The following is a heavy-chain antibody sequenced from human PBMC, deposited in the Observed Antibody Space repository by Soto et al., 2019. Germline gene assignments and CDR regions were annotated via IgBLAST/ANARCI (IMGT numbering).Heavy chain of an antibody. CDR1: GGSISSGGYY. D-gene: IGHD6-6*01. CDR2: IYYSGST. CDR3: ARDGYSSSAEGLDYFDY. V-gene: IGHV4-31*03. J-gene: IGHJ4*02. Sequence: LSETLSLTCTVSGGSISSGGYYWSWIRQHPGKGLGWIGYIYYSGSTYYNPSLKSRVTISVDTSKNQFSLKLSSVTAADTAVYYCARDGYSSSAEGLDYFDYWGQGTLVTVSS.